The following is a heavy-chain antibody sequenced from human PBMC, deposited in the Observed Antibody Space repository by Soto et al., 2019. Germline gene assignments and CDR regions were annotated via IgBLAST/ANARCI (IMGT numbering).Heavy chain of an antibody. CDR2: ISAYNGNT. CDR1: GYTFTSYG. D-gene: IGHD3-22*01. J-gene: IGHJ4*02. CDR3: ARSVGYYYDSSGYSRVGYFDY. Sequence: ASVKVSCKAPGYTFTSYGISWVRQAPGQGLEWMGWISAYNGNTNYAQKLQGRVTMTTDTSTSTAYMELRSLRSDDTAVYYCARSVGYYYDSSGYSRVGYFDYWGQGTLVTVSS. V-gene: IGHV1-18*04.